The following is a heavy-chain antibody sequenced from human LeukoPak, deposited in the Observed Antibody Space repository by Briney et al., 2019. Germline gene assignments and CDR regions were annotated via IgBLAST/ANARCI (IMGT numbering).Heavy chain of an antibody. CDR3: ARDSPRYCSGGSCYSYMSAFGI. J-gene: IGHJ3*02. V-gene: IGHV4-4*07. CDR1: GGSISSYY. CDR2: IYTSGST. D-gene: IGHD2-15*01. Sequence: PSETLSLTCTVSGGSISSYYWSWIRQPAGKGLEWIGRIYTSGSTNYNPSLKSRVTMSVDTSKNQFSLKLSSVTAADTAVYYCARDSPRYCSGGSCYSYMSAFGIWGQGTMVTVSS.